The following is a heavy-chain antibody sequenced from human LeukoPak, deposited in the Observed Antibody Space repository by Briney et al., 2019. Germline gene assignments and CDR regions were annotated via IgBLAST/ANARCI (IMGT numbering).Heavy chain of an antibody. V-gene: IGHV1-18*01. CDR2: ISAYNGNT. J-gene: IGHJ4*02. D-gene: IGHD3-22*01. CDR1: GYTFSSYG. CDR3: VRDRGNPLYYYDTSGSSFDY. Sequence: GASVKVSCKASGYTFSSYGIGWVRQAPGQGLEWMGWISAYNGNTSYAQELQGRVSMTTDTSTSTAYMELRSLRSDDTAVYYCVRDRGNPLYYYDTSGSSFDYWGQGTLVTVSS.